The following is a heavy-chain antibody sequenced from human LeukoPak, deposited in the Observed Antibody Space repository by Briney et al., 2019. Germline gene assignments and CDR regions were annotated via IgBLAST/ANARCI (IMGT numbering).Heavy chain of an antibody. J-gene: IGHJ2*01. CDR1: GYTFTSYY. Sequence: ASVKVSCKASGYTFTSYYMHWVRQAPGQGLEWMGIINPSGGSTSYAQKFQGRVTMTRDTSSSTVYMELSSLRYEDTAVYYCAREYYYDSSGYYHYWYFDLWGRGTLVTVSS. CDR2: INPSGGST. V-gene: IGHV1-46*01. D-gene: IGHD3-22*01. CDR3: AREYYYDSSGYYHYWYFDL.